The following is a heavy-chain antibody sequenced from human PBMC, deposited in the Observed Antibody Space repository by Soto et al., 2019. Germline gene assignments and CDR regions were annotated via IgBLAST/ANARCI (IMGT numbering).Heavy chain of an antibody. CDR2: IPSRGRP. V-gene: IGHV4-30-4*01. CDR1: GASVAGGSYY. D-gene: IGHD5-12*01. CDR3: ARDTYSGYDFGL. J-gene: IGHJ5*02. Sequence: QVQLRESGPGLVKPSQTLSLTCSVSGASVAGGSYYWSWVRQPPGKGLEWIGYIPSRGRPFYNPSLTSRATISADTSKNQLSVQLTSVTAADTAVYYCARDTYSGYDFGLWGQGTLVTVAS.